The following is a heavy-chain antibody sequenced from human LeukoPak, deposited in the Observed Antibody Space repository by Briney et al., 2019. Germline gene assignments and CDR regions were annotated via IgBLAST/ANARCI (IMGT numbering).Heavy chain of an antibody. J-gene: IGHJ4*02. D-gene: IGHD3-16*01. Sequence: GGSLRLSCAASGFTFSSYGMHWVRQAPGKGLEWVAAISNDGSYSYYTDSVKGQSTISRDNSKNTLYLQMISLRVEDTAVYYCAKDPGGYFDYWGQGTLVTVSS. CDR1: GFTFSSYG. V-gene: IGHV3-30*18. CDR2: ISNDGSYS. CDR3: AKDPGGYFDY.